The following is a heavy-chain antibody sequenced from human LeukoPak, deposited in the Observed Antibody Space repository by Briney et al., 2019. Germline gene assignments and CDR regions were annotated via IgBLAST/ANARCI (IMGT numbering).Heavy chain of an antibody. J-gene: IGHJ4*02. CDR2: TNPKSGAA. V-gene: IGHV1-2*02. CDR1: GYTFNSYD. D-gene: IGHD6-13*01. CDR3: ARGAEAETSPLDF. Sequence: ASVKVSCKASGYTFNSYDINWVRQATGQGLEWLGWTNPKSGAADYAQQFRGRVTMTRVTSINTDYMEMKRVTSDDTAVYYCARGAEAETSPLDFWGQGTLVIVS.